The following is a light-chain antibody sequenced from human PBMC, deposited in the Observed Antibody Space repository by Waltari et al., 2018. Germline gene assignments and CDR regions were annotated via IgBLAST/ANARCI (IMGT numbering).Light chain of an antibody. CDR3: QQYNTYSS. V-gene: IGKV1-5*03. J-gene: IGKJ2*01. CDR1: QSISNL. CDR2: NAS. Sequence: DIQMTQSPSSLSASVGDRVTITCRASQSISNLLALYQQKPGKAPILLIYNASILKSGVPSRFSGSGSGTQFTLTISSLQPGDFATYYCQQYNTYSSFGQGTKLEIK.